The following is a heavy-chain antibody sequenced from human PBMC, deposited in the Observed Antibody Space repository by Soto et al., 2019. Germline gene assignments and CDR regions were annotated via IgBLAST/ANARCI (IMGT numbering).Heavy chain of an antibody. V-gene: IGHV4-31*03. CDR1: GGSISSGGYY. J-gene: IGHJ4*02. CDR3: ARSGSRSSGGVY. D-gene: IGHD2-8*02. Sequence: QVQLQESGPGLVKPSQTLSLNCCVSGGSISSGGYYWSWIRQHPGKGLEWIGYIYYSGSTYYNPSLKSRVTISVDTSKNQFSLNLNSVTAADTAVYYCARSGSRSSGGVYWGQGTLVTVSS. CDR2: IYYSGST.